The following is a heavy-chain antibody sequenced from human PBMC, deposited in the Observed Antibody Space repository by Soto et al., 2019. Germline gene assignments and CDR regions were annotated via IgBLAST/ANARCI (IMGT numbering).Heavy chain of an antibody. J-gene: IGHJ4*02. CDR1: GFTFSSYS. CDR2: ISSSSSYI. V-gene: IGHV3-21*01. CDR3: VKGEYYYDSSGYYPFDY. Sequence: GGSLRLSCAASGFTFSSYSMNWVRQAPGKGLEWVSSISSSSSYIYYADSVKGRFTISRDNAKNSLYLQMSSLRADDTALYYCVKGEYYYDSSGYYPFDYWGQGTLVTVSS. D-gene: IGHD3-22*01.